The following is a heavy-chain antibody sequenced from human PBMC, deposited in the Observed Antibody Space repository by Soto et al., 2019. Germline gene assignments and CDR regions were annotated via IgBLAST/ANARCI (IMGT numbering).Heavy chain of an antibody. V-gene: IGHV3-7*01. D-gene: IGHD6-13*01. J-gene: IGHJ6*03. CDR2: IRGHGGAK. CDR1: GFTFSSYW. Sequence: EVQLVESGGALVQPGGSLRLSCAASGFTFSSYWMTWVRQAPGKGLEWVANIRGHGGAKYCADSAKGRFTISRDNARSSLYLQVSSLGAEDTAIYYCARVAAAGTHDPYYYMDVWGKGTTVIVSS. CDR3: ARVAAAGTHDPYYYMDV.